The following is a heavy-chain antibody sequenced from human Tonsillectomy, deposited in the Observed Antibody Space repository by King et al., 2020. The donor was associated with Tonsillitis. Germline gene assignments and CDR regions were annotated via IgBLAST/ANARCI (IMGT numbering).Heavy chain of an antibody. CDR3: VFYYDSSGYYTEYYFEY. D-gene: IGHD3-22*01. CDR2: VIPIFGTI. V-gene: IGHV1-69*14. J-gene: IGHJ4*02. Sequence: QLVQSGAEVKKPGSSVKVSCKASGGTLRGYAIRWVCQAPGQGLECMGGVIPIFGTINYEQKFQGRVTITADKSTSKANMELSRLRSEDTAVYYCVFYYDSSGYYTEYYFEYWGQGTLVTVSS. CDR1: GGTLRGYA.